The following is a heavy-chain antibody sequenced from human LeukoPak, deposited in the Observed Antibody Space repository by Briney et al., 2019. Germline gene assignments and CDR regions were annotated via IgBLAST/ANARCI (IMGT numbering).Heavy chain of an antibody. CDR2: IRSDGSNK. V-gene: IGHV3-30*02. D-gene: IGHD3-22*01. Sequence: GGSLRLSCAGSGFSFSSYGMHWVRQAPGKGLEWMAFIRSDGSNKYYADSVKGRFTISRDNSKNTLHLQMNSLRAEDTAVYYCARGWGWVNPYYYDSSGYYSRAATIPMDVWGKGTTVTVSS. CDR1: GFSFSSYG. CDR3: ARGWGWVNPYYYDSSGYYSRAATIPMDV. J-gene: IGHJ6*04.